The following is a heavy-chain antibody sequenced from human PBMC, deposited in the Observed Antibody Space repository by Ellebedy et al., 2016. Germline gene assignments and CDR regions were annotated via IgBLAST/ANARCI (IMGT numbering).Heavy chain of an antibody. J-gene: IGHJ4*02. CDR2: IWYDGSNK. Sequence: GGSLRLSCAASGFTFSSYGMHWVRQAPGRGLEWVAVIWYDGSNKYYADSVKGRFTISRDNSKNTVYLQMNSLRVEDTAVYYCARDRAATVTTLFLDYWGQGTLVTVSS. CDR1: GFTFSSYG. D-gene: IGHD4-17*01. V-gene: IGHV3-33*01. CDR3: ARDRAATVTTLFLDY.